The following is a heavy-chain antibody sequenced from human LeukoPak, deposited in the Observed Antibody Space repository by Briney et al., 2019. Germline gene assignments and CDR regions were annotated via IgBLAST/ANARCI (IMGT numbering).Heavy chain of an antibody. CDR3: ARGLYSSSWYGVDY. CDR2: IIPILGIA. CDR1: GGTFSSYA. J-gene: IGHJ4*02. D-gene: IGHD6-13*01. Sequence: GASVKVSCKASGGTFSSYAISWVRQAPGQGLEWMGRIIPILGIANYAQKFQGRVTITADKSTSTAYMELSSLRSEDTAVYYCARGLYSSSWYGVDYWGQGTLVTVSS. V-gene: IGHV1-69*04.